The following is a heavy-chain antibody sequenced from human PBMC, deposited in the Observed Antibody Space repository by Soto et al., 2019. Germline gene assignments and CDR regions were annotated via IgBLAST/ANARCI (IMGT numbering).Heavy chain of an antibody. CDR1: GFTFSSYA. CDR2: ISGSGGST. Sequence: GGSLRLSCAASGFTFSSYAMSWVRQAPGKGLEWVSAISGSGGSTYYADSVKGRFTISRDNSKNTLYLQMNSLRAEDTAVYYCAKASIRPRGYRGWDGFDYWGQGTLVTVSS. J-gene: IGHJ4*02. V-gene: IGHV3-23*01. D-gene: IGHD5-12*01. CDR3: AKASIRPRGYRGWDGFDY.